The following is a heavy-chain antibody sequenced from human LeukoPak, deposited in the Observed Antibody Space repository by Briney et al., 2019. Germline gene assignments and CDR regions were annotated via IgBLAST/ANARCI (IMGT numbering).Heavy chain of an antibody. CDR3: ARHKDAVAGTNWFDP. J-gene: IGHJ5*02. V-gene: IGHV5-51*01. CDR1: GYTFTSYW. CDR2: IYPGDSDT. D-gene: IGHD6-19*01. Sequence: GASVKVSCKASGYTFTSYWIGWVRQMPGKGLEWMGIIYPGDSDTRYSPSFQGQVTISADKSISTAYLQWSSLKASDTAMYYCARHKDAVAGTNWFDPWGQGTLVTVSS.